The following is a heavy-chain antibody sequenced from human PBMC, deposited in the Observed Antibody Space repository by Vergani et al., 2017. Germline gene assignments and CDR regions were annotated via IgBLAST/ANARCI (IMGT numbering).Heavy chain of an antibody. V-gene: IGHV1-69*01. J-gene: IGHJ3*02. Sequence: VQLVESGGGLVKPGGSLRLSCAASGFTFSSYSMNWVRQAPGQGLEWMGGIIPIFGTANYAQKFQGRVTITADESTSTAYMELSSLRSEDTAVYYCARDPNTYYYGSGSDAFDIWGQGTMVTVSS. CDR2: IIPIFGTA. D-gene: IGHD3-10*01. CDR1: GFTFSSYS. CDR3: ARDPNTYYYGSGSDAFDI.